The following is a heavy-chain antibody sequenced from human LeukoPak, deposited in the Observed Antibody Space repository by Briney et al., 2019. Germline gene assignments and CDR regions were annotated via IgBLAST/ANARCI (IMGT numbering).Heavy chain of an antibody. J-gene: IGHJ3*02. CDR3: ARLRSGVAHDAFDI. V-gene: IGHV5-51*01. CDR1: GYIFTSYW. Sequence: GGAPEISCQGSGYIFTSYWIGWVRPVPGKGLEGMGIIYSGDSDTRYSPSFQRQVTISADKSISTAYLQWSSLKASDTAMYYCARLRSGVAHDAFDIWGQGTMVTVSS. CDR2: IYSGDSDT.